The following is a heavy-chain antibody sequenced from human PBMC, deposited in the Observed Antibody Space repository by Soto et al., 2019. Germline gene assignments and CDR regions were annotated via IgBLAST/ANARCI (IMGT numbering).Heavy chain of an antibody. D-gene: IGHD2-15*01. CDR2: IIPIFGTA. Sequence: GASVKVSCKASGGTFSSYAISWVRQAPGQGLEWMGGIIPIFGTANYAQKFQGRVTITADKSTSTAYMELSSLRSEDTAVYYCARDVFVGYYYGMDVWGQGTTVTVSS. CDR1: GGTFSSYA. CDR3: ARDVFVGYYYGMDV. V-gene: IGHV1-69*06. J-gene: IGHJ6*02.